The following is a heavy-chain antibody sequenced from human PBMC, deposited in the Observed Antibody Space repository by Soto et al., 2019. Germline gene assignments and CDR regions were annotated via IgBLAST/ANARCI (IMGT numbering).Heavy chain of an antibody. CDR3: ARDYITMIVAPLYV. CDR2: IIPIFGTA. Sequence: SVPFSCPASVGTFRSYAISWVRQAPGQGLEWIGGIIPIFGTANYAQKFQGRVTITADESTSTAYMELSSLRSEDTAVYYCARDYITMIVAPLYVWGQGTLVTVSS. V-gene: IGHV1-69*01. J-gene: IGHJ4*02. D-gene: IGHD3-22*01. CDR1: VGTFRSYA.